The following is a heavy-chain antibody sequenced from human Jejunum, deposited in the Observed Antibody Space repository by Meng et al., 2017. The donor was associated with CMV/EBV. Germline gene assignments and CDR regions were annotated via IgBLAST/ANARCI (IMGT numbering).Heavy chain of an antibody. CDR1: GASISGYY. Sequence: CPVSGASISGYYGPGIRQTPGKGLEWIGGVDYSGTTKYNPSPKGRVTISVDTSKSQFSLELRSVIATDTAVFYCARGWGTTSPWDYWGQGTLVTVSS. CDR3: ARGWGTTSPWDY. D-gene: IGHD3-16*01. CDR2: VDYSGTT. V-gene: IGHV4-59*01. J-gene: IGHJ4*02.